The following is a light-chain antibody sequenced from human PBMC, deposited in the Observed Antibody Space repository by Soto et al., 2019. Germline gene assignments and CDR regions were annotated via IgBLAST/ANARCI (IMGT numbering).Light chain of an antibody. J-gene: IGKJ1*01. CDR3: QQRSNWPPT. CDR2: DAS. CDR1: QSVSSY. V-gene: IGKV3-11*01. Sequence: EIVLTQSPATLSLSPGETATLSCRASQSVSSYLAWYQQKTGQAPRILIYDASNRATGIPARFSGSGSGTDFTLTISRLEPEDFEVYYCQQRSNWPPTFGQGTKVDIK.